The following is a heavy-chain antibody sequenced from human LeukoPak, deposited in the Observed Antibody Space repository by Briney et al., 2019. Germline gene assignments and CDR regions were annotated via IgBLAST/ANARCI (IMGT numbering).Heavy chain of an antibody. V-gene: IGHV3-30*18. CDR1: GFTFSSYG. Sequence: GGSLRLSCAASGFTFSSYGMQWVRQAPGKGLVWVALISPDGRDKYYGDSVKGRFTISRDNSKNTLYLQMNSPRAEDTAVYYCAKDGATTWFGEATWGQGTPVTVSS. J-gene: IGHJ5*02. CDR3: AKDGATTWFGEAT. D-gene: IGHD3-10*01. CDR2: ISPDGRDK.